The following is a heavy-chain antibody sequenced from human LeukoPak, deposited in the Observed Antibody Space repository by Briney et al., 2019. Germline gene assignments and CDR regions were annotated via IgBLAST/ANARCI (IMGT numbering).Heavy chain of an antibody. CDR2: IYYSGST. CDR1: GGSFSSYY. V-gene: IGHV4-59*01. J-gene: IGHJ5*02. CDR3: ARGVNTPGYYDSSGYNNWFDP. D-gene: IGHD3-22*01. Sequence: SETLSLTCAVYGGSFSSYYWSWIRQPPGEGLEWIGYIYYSGSTNYNPSLKSRVTISVDTSKNQFSLKLSSVTAADTAVYYCARGVNTPGYYDSSGYNNWFDPWGQGTLVTVSS.